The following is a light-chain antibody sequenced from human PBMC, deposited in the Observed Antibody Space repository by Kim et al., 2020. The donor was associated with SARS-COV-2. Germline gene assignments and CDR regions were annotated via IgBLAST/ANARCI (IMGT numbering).Light chain of an antibody. CDR2: YDS. V-gene: IGLV3-21*04. CDR3: QAWDSRDDDWV. J-gene: IGLJ3*02. CDR1: RIGSKG. Sequence: SYELTQPPSVSVAPGETARITCGGNRIGSKGVHWYQQKPGQAPVLVIYYDSHRPSGIPERFSGSNSGNTATLTISRVEAGDEAAYSCQAWDSRDDDWVFG.